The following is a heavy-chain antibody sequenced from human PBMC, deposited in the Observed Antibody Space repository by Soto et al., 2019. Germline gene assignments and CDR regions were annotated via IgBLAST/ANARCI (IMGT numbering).Heavy chain of an antibody. CDR1: GGSISSSSYY. J-gene: IGHJ6*03. CDR3: ARLVPWVPAAIYYYYYYMDV. V-gene: IGHV4-39*01. CDR2: IYYSGST. D-gene: IGHD2-2*01. Sequence: SETLSLTCTVSGGSISSSSYYWGWIRQPPGKGLEWIGSIYYSGSTYYNPSLKSRVTISVDTSKNQFSLKLSSVTAADTAVYYCARLVPWVPAAIYYYYYYMDVWGKGTTVTVSS.